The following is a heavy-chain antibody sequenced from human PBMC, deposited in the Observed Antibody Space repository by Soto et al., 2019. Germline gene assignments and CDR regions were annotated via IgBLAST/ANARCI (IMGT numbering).Heavy chain of an antibody. CDR3: ARHEKDFYDSSGSFDY. J-gene: IGHJ4*02. D-gene: IGHD3-22*01. V-gene: IGHV4-39*01. Sequence: SETLSLTCTVSGGSISTNFYYWGWIRQPPGKGLEWIGTIYYTGSTYYNPSLKSPVTISVDTSKNQFFLRLNSVTAADTAVYYCARHEKDFYDSSGSFDYWGQGTLVTVSS. CDR1: GGSISTNFYY. CDR2: IYYTGST.